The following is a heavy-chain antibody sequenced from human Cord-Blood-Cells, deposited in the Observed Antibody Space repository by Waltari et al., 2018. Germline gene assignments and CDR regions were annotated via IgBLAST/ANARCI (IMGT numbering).Heavy chain of an antibody. Sequence: QVQLQQWGAGLLKPSETLSLTCAAYGGSCSGYYWSWIRQPPGKGLEWIGEINHSGSTNYNPSLKSRVTISVDTSKNQLSLTLSSVTAADTAVYYCARVGYYDSSGYHGDYWGQGTLVTVSS. CDR1: GGSCSGYY. CDR3: ARVGYYDSSGYHGDY. J-gene: IGHJ4*02. CDR2: INHSGST. D-gene: IGHD3-22*01. V-gene: IGHV4-34*01.